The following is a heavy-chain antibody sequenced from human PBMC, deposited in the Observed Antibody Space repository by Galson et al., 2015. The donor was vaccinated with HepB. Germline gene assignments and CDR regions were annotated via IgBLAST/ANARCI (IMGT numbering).Heavy chain of an antibody. CDR2: IKRKSDGGTT. D-gene: IGHD3-3*01. J-gene: IGHJ6*02. CDR3: TIDQTNNFWSGYFLHGMDV. CDR1: GFTFGDYA. Sequence: SLRLSCAASGFTFGDYAMSWFRQAPGKGLEWVGRIKRKSDGGTTDYAAPVKGRFTISRDDSENTMYLQMNSLKTEDTAVYFCTIDQTNNFWSGYFLHGMDVWGQGTTVTVSS. V-gene: IGHV3-15*01.